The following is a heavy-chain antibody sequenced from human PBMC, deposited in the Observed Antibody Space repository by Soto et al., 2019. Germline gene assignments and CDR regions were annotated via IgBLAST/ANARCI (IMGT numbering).Heavy chain of an antibody. Sequence: ASVKVSCKTSGYTFTTYAIHWVRQAPGQRLEWMGWVNTGNGKTKYSQKFQARVNFTRDTSASTASMELSRLTSEDTAVYYCARVGSSGRHVNFDYWGQGTLVTVSS. D-gene: IGHD6-19*01. CDR2: VNTGNGKT. CDR3: ARVGSSGRHVNFDY. V-gene: IGHV1-3*04. CDR1: GYTFTTYA. J-gene: IGHJ4*02.